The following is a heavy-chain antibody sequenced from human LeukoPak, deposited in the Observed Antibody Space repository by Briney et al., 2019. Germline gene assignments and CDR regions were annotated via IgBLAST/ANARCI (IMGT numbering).Heavy chain of an antibody. Sequence: SETLSLTCAVYGGSFSGYYWSWIRQPPGKGLEWIGEINHSGSTNYNPSLKSRVTISVDTSKNQFSLKLSSVTAADTAVYYCARAEESNWFAPGGKGPPVTVSS. CDR2: INHSGST. CDR1: GGSFSGYY. CDR3: ARAEESNWFAP. D-gene: IGHD1-14*01. J-gene: IGHJ5*02. V-gene: IGHV4-34*01.